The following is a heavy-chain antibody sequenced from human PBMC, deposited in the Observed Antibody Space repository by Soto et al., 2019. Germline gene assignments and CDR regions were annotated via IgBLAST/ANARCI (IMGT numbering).Heavy chain of an antibody. CDR1: GFTFSSYA. D-gene: IGHD3-16*02. V-gene: IGHV3-30-3*01. J-gene: IGHJ4*02. Sequence: GGSLRLSCAASGFTFSSYAIHWVRQAPGKGLEWVAAIAYDGGNKYYADSVKGRFTISRDNSKNTLSLQMNSLRADDSAVYYCARTSLGEVSSYFDYWGQGTLVTVSS. CDR3: ARTSLGEVSSYFDY. CDR2: IAYDGGNK.